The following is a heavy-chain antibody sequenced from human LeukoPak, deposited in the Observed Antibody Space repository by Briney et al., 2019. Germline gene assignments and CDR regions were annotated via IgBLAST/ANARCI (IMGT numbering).Heavy chain of an antibody. CDR2: INPNSGGT. V-gene: IGHV1-2*02. J-gene: IGHJ4*02. CDR1: GYTFTGYY. CDR3: ARGIPLRGVASDY. Sequence: ASVKVSCKASGYTFTGYYMHWVRQAPGQGLEWMGWINPNSGGTNYAQKFQGRVTMTRDTSISTAYMELSRLRSDDTAVYHCARGIPLRGVASDYWGQGTLVTVSS. D-gene: IGHD3-10*01.